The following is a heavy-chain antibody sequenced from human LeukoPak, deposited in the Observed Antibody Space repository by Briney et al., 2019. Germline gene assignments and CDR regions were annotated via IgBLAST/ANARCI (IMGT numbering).Heavy chain of an antibody. V-gene: IGHV4-31*03. D-gene: IGHD3-10*01. CDR1: GGSISSGGYY. Sequence: PSQTLSLTCTVSGGSISSGGYYWSWIRQHPGKGLEWIGYIYYSGSTYYNPSLKRRVTISVDTSKHQFSLKLSSVTAADTAVYYCAREGYYGSGINYYYYYMDVWGKGTTVTVSS. J-gene: IGHJ6*03. CDR3: AREGYYGSGINYYYYYMDV. CDR2: IYYSGST.